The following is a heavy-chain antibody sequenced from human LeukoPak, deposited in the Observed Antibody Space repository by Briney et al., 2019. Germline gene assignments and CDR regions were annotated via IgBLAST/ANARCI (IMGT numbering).Heavy chain of an antibody. D-gene: IGHD3-16*01. CDR2: ISISGGT. Sequence: PGGSLRLSCAASGFTFSNYAMAWVRQAPGKGLEWVSGISISGGTFYADSVKGRFTISRDNSKNTLYLQINRLRADDTAVYYCVLDARLGESLRWGQGTLVTVSA. CDR1: GFTFSNYA. V-gene: IGHV3-23*01. J-gene: IGHJ4*02. CDR3: VLDARLGESLR.